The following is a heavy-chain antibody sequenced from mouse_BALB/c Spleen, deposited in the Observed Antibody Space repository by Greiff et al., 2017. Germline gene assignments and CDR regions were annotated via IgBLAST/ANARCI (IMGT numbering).Heavy chain of an antibody. V-gene: IGHV5-9-4*01. CDR2: ISSGGSYT. D-gene: IGHD2-4*01. CDR3: ARSSTMITTTFAY. Sequence: EVNVVESGGGLVKPGGSLKLSCAASGFTFSSYAMSWVRQSPEKRLEWVAEISSGGSYTYYPDTVTGRFTISRDNAKNTLYLEMSSLRSEDTAMYYCARSSTMITTTFAYWGQGTLVTVSA. CDR1: GFTFSSYA. J-gene: IGHJ3*01.